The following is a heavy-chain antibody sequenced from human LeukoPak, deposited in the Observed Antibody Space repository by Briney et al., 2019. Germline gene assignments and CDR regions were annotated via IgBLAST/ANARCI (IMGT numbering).Heavy chain of an antibody. CDR2: IYTSGST. D-gene: IGHD5-24*01. CDR3: ATGDGYNSFDY. J-gene: IGHJ4*02. V-gene: IGHV4-4*07. CDR1: GGSFSSYY. Sequence: ETLSLTCTVSGGSFSSYYWSWIRQPAGKGLEWIGRIYTSGSTNYNSSLKSRVTMSVDTSKNQISLKLSSVTAADTAVYYCATGDGYNSFDYWGQGTLVTVSS.